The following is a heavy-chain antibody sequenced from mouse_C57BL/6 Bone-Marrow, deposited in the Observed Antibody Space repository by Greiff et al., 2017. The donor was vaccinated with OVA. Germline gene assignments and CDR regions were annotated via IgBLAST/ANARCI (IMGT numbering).Heavy chain of an antibody. D-gene: IGHD2-3*01. CDR3: ASNYDGYYDWYFDV. J-gene: IGHJ1*03. V-gene: IGHV5-9*01. Sequence: VQLVEPGGGLVKPGGSLKLSCAASGFTFSSYTMSWVSQTPEKRLAWVATISGGGGNTYYPDSVKGRFTISIDNAKNTLYLQMSSLRSEDTTLYDCASNYDGYYDWYFDVWGTGTTVTVSS. CDR2: ISGGGGNT. CDR1: GFTFSSYT.